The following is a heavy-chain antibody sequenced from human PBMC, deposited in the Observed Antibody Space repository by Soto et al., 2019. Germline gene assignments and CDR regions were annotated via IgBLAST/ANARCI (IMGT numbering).Heavy chain of an antibody. CDR3: ARMETFGSLNWFDP. CDR2: MNPGSGDT. Sequence: ASVKVSCKASGYSFTNNDVSWVRQATGQGLEWMGWMNPGSGDTGYAQRFQGRVTMTRDISIATAYMELSSLRSDDTAIYYCARMETFGSLNWFDPWGQGTLVTVSS. D-gene: IGHD3-16*01. CDR1: GYSFTNND. J-gene: IGHJ5*02. V-gene: IGHV1-8*01.